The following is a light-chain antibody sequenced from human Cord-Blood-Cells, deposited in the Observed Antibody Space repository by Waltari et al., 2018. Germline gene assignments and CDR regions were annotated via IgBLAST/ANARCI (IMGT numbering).Light chain of an antibody. Sequence: IHMTQSPSSLSASVGDRATITCRAGQGLSNSLAWYQQKPWKAPNLLLYASSRLDSVAPARGLVSESSRDYTLTLSSLQPEVFATYYCQQYYSTPLTFGGGTKVEIK. J-gene: IGKJ4*01. CDR1: QGLSNS. V-gene: IGKV1-NL1*01. CDR2: ASS. CDR3: QQYYSTPLT.